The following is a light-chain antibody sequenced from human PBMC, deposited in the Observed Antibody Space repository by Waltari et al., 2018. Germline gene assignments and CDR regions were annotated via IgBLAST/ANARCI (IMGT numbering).Light chain of an antibody. Sequence: QSALTQPASVSGSPGQSITISCTGTSSDIGSYNYVSWYQHHPGKAPKLRIFDVKNRPSGSSHRVSGSKSGNTASLTISGLQAEDEADYYCSSYTTTSSLLVVFGGGTKLTVL. CDR2: DVK. V-gene: IGLV2-14*03. CDR1: SSDIGSYNY. J-gene: IGLJ2*01. CDR3: SSYTTTSSLLVV.